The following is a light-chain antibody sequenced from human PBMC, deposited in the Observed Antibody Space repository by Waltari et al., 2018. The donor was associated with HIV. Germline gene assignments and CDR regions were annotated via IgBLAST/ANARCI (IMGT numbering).Light chain of an antibody. Sequence: QPVLTQPPSASAYLGAPVTPTCTLSSGYRAYRVNWSQQRPGTGPRFAMRVGTRGIVGSKGDGIPDRFSVLGSGLNRYLTIKNIQEEDESDYYCGADHGNGNNFMSVLFGGGTKLTVL. V-gene: IGLV9-49*02. CDR3: GADHGNGNNFMSVL. J-gene: IGLJ2*01. CDR2: VGTRGIVG. CDR1: SGYRAYR.